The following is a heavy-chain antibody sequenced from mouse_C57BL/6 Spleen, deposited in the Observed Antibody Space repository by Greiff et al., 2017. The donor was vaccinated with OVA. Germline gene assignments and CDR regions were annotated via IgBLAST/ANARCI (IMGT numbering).Heavy chain of an antibody. Sequence: VQLQQSGAELVRPGSSVKLSCKASGYTFTSYWMHWVKQRPIQGLEWIGNIDPSDSETHYNQKFKDKATLTVDKSSSTAYMQPSSLTSEDSAVYYCARSGVYDGYYVPYWYFDVWGTGTTVTVSS. J-gene: IGHJ1*03. CDR3: ARSGVYDGYYVPYWYFDV. D-gene: IGHD2-3*01. CDR2: IDPSDSET. V-gene: IGHV1-52*01. CDR1: GYTFTSYW.